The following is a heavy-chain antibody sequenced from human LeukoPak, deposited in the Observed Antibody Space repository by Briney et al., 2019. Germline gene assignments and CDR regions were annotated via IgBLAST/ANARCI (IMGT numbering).Heavy chain of an antibody. CDR3: AREEARPTYYYYGMDV. J-gene: IGHJ6*02. CDR1: GYTFTDYY. Sequence: ASVKVSCRGSGYTFTDYYLHWVRQAPGQGLEWMGWINPNSGGTDFAQRFQGRVTMTRDTSISTAYMELSSLRSDDTAMYYCAREEARPTYYYYGMDVWGQGTTVTVSS. CDR2: INPNSGGT. V-gene: IGHV1-2*02.